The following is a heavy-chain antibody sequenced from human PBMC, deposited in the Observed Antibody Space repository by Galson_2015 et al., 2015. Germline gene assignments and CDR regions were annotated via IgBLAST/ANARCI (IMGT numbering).Heavy chain of an antibody. CDR2: IYWDDEK. J-gene: IGHJ4*02. Sequence: PALVNPTQPLTLTCTFSGFSLSTSGVGVGWIRQPPGKALEWLALIYWDDEKRYSPSLESRLTITKDTSKNQVVLTLNNMDPVDTATYYCARSFDISGYYPDFDNWGQGALVTVSS. D-gene: IGHD3-22*01. CDR3: ARSFDISGYYPDFDN. CDR1: GFSLSTSGVG. V-gene: IGHV2-5*02.